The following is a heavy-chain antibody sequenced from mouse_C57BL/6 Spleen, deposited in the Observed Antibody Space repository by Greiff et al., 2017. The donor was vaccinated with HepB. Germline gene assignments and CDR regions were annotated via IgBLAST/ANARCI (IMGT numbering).Heavy chain of an antibody. CDR2: ISSGSSTI. D-gene: IGHD1-1*01. V-gene: IGHV5-17*01. Sequence: EVQLQESGGGLVKPGGSLKLSCAASGFTFSDYGMHWVRQAPEKGLEWVAYISSGSSTIYYADTVKGRFTISRDNAKNTLFLQMTSLRAEDTAMYYCARRGRTTVVEYFDVWGTGTTVTVSS. CDR3: ARRGRTTVVEYFDV. CDR1: GFTFSDYG. J-gene: IGHJ1*03.